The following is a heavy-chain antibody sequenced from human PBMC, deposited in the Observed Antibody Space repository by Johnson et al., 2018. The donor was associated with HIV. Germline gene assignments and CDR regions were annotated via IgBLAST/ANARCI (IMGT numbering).Heavy chain of an antibody. J-gene: IGHJ3*02. CDR1: GFTVSSNY. CDR3: ARDLARRGGAAFDI. CDR2: INSDGSST. Sequence: VQLVESGGGLIQPGGSLRLSCAASGFTVSSNYMSWVRQAPGKGLEWVSRINSDGSSTSYADSVKGRFTISRDNSKNTLYLQMNSLRAEETAVYYCARDLARRGGAAFDIWGQGTMVTVSS. V-gene: IGHV3-66*03. D-gene: IGHD1-26*01.